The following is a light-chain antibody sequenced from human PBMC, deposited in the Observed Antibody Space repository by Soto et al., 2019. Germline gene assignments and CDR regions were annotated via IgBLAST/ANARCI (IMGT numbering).Light chain of an antibody. CDR3: QKYNGWPVT. CDR2: DIA. J-gene: IGKJ4*01. Sequence: EIVLTQSPATLSVSPGERATLSCRASQRFNSNLAWYQQKPGQAPSLLIYDIAARATGIPTRFSGSGSGTEFTLTISSLESEDVGVYYCQKYNGWPVTFGGGTKVDIK. V-gene: IGKV3D-15*01. CDR1: QRFNSN.